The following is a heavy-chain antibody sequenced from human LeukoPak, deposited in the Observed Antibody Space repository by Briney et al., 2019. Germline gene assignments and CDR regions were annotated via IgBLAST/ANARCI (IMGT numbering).Heavy chain of an antibody. CDR1: GFTFSNAW. V-gene: IGHV3-15*01. CDR3: TAYSLNAFDY. CDR2: IKSKTDGGTT. Sequence: GGSLRLSCAASGFTFSNAWMSWVRQAPGKGLEWVGRIKSKTDGGTTDYVAPVKGRFTISRDDSKNTLYLQMHSLKTEDTAVYYCTAYSLNAFDYWGQGTLVTVSS. D-gene: IGHD1-26*01. J-gene: IGHJ4*02.